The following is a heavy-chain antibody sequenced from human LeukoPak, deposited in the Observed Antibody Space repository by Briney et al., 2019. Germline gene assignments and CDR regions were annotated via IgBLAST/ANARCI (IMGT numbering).Heavy chain of an antibody. CDR1: GDSISSSSYY. CDR3: ARDARVRALSRGDWFDP. D-gene: IGHD3-10*01. CDR2: IYYSGST. Sequence: SETLSLTCTVSGDSISSSSYYWGWIRQPPGKGLEWIGSIYYSGSTYYNPSLKSRVTISLDTSKNQFSLKLSSVTAADTAIYYCARDARVRALSRGDWFDPWGQGTLATVSS. J-gene: IGHJ5*02. V-gene: IGHV4-39*07.